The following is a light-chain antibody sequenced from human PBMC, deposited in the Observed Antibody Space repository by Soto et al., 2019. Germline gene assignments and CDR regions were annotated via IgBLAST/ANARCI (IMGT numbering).Light chain of an antibody. CDR1: QSISSN. CDR3: QQFHNWPLS. V-gene: IGKV3-15*01. J-gene: IGKJ4*01. CDR2: DAS. Sequence: EFVLTQSPGTLSLSPGERATLSCRASQSISSNLAWYQQKPGQAPRLLIDDASTRAAGIPARFNGGGSGTEFTLTISSLQSEDFALYYCQQFHNWPLSFGGGTKVDIK.